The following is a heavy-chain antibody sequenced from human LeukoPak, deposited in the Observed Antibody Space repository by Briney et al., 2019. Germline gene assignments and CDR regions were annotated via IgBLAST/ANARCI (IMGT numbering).Heavy chain of an antibody. Sequence: ASVKVSCKASGGTFSSYDISWVRQAPGQGLEWMGGNIPISGTAKYAQKFQGRVTMTRSASINTAYMELSNLRSEDTAVYYCARAPRSWGFDYWGQGTLVTVSS. V-gene: IGHV1-69*05. CDR2: NIPISGTA. J-gene: IGHJ4*02. CDR3: ARAPRSWGFDY. CDR1: GGTFSSYD. D-gene: IGHD7-27*01.